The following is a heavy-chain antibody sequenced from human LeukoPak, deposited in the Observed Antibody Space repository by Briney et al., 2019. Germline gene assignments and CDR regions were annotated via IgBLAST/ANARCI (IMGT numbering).Heavy chain of an antibody. V-gene: IGHV4-31*03. CDR3: ARDRVLSLSMVRDTFYGMDV. D-gene: IGHD3-10*01. Sequence: SETLSLTCTVSGGSIRSGDYYWSWVRQHPGEGLEWIGFIFYSGSTSYNPSLKSRVTMSVDTSKNQFSLNLRCVTAADTAVYYCARDRVLSLSMVRDTFYGMDVWGQGTTVTVSS. CDR1: GGSIRSGDYY. J-gene: IGHJ6*02. CDR2: IFYSGST.